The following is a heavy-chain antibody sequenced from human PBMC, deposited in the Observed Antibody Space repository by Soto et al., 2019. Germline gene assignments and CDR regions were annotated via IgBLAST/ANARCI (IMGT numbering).Heavy chain of an antibody. V-gene: IGHV4-59*01. D-gene: IGHD3-3*01. Sequence: PSETLSLTCTVSGVSISSYYWSWIRQPPGKGLEWIGSIFYTENTDYNPSLKSRVTISIDTSKNQFSLKLSSVTAADTAVYYCARAPTYYDFWSGYHRIYYFDYWGQGTLVTVSS. J-gene: IGHJ4*02. CDR3: ARAPTYYDFWSGYHRIYYFDY. CDR2: IFYTENT. CDR1: GVSISSYY.